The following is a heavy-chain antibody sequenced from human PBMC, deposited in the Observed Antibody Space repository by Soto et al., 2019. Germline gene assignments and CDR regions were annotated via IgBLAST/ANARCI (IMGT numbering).Heavy chain of an antibody. CDR1: GYTFTSYD. D-gene: IGHD6-19*01. V-gene: IGHV1-8*01. CDR2: MNPNSGNT. Sequence: ASVKVSCKASGYTFTSYDINWVRQATGQGLEWMGWMNPNSGNTGYAQKFQGRVTMTRNTSISTAYMELSSLRSEDTAVYYCARAPSQSKAVAWNYWGQGTLVTVSS. CDR3: ARAPSQSKAVAWNY. J-gene: IGHJ4*02.